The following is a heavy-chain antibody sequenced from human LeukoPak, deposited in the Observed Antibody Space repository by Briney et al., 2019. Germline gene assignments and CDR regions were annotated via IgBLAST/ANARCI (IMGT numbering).Heavy chain of an antibody. CDR1: GGTFSSYA. J-gene: IGHJ5*02. V-gene: IGHV1-69*05. CDR3: ARTDPPYYYDNVNWFDP. D-gene: IGHD3-22*01. Sequence: SVKVSCRASGGTFSSYAISWVRQAPGQGLEWMGGIIPIFGTANYAQKFQGRVTITTDESTSTAYMELSSLRSEDTAVYYCARTDPPYYYDNVNWFDPWGQGTLVTVSS. CDR2: IIPIFGTA.